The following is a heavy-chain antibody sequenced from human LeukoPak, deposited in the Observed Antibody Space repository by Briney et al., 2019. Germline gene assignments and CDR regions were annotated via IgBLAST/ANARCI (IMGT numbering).Heavy chain of an antibody. CDR2: IYTSGIT. V-gene: IGHV4-4*07. CDR3: ARANSYDSSGAFDI. D-gene: IGHD3-22*01. Sequence: KPSETLSLTCTVSGGSISSYYWSWIRQPAGKGLEWIGRIYTSGITNYNPSLKSRVTMSADTSKNQFSLKLTSVTAADTAVYYCARANSYDSSGAFDIWGQGTMVTVSS. J-gene: IGHJ3*02. CDR1: GGSISSYY.